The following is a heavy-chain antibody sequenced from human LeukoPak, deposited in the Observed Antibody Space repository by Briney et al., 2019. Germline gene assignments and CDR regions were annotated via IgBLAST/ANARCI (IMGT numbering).Heavy chain of an antibody. CDR1: GGSISSSSYY. V-gene: IGHV4-39*07. CDR2: IYYSGST. Sequence: SETLSLTCTVSGGSISSSSYYWGWIRQPPGKGLEWIGSIYYSGSTYYNPSLKSRVTISVDTSKNQFSLKLSSVTAADTAVYYCARDLPHLDWGQGTLVTVSS. J-gene: IGHJ4*02. CDR3: ARDLPHLD.